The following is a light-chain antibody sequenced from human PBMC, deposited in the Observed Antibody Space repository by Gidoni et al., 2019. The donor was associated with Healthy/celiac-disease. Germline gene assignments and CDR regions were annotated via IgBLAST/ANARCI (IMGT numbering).Light chain of an antibody. CDR3: QQYGSSPPYT. CDR2: GAS. CDR1: QSVSSSY. Sequence: ELVLTQSPGTLSLSPGERATLSCRASQSVSSSYAAWYQQKPGQAPRLLIYGASSRATGIPDRFSGSGSGTDFTLTISRLEPEDFAVYYCQQYGSSPPYTFGQGTKLEIK. J-gene: IGKJ2*01. V-gene: IGKV3-20*01.